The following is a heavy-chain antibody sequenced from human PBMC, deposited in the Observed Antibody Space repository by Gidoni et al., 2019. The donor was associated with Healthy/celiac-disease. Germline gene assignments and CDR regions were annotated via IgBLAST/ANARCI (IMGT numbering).Heavy chain of an antibody. V-gene: IGHV5-51*01. CDR1: GYRFTSYW. Sequence: EVQLVQSGAEVKKPGESLKISCKGSGYRFTSYWIGWVLQMPGKGLEWMGNIYPGDSDTRYSPSFQGQVTISADKSISTAYLQWSSLKASDTAMYYCARHKIWAGSLGFGLWDAFDIWGQGKMVTVSS. J-gene: IGHJ3*02. D-gene: IGHD5-18*01. CDR2: IYPGDSDT. CDR3: ARHKIWAGSLGFGLWDAFDI.